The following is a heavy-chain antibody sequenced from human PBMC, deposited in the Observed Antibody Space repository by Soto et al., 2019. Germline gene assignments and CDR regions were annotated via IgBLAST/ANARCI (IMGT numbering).Heavy chain of an antibody. CDR1: GFIFSNYA. J-gene: IGHJ4*02. V-gene: IGHV3-23*01. CDR3: AKSPFRTTIGFDY. CDR2: ISGSGGTT. D-gene: IGHD2-21*02. Sequence: VQLLESGGGLVQPGGSLRLSCAASGFIFSNYAMTWVRQAPGKGLERVSTISGSGGTTYYTDSVKGRFTISRDNSKNTLYLQMDSLTAEDTAAYYFAKSPFRTTIGFDYWGQGTLVIVSS.